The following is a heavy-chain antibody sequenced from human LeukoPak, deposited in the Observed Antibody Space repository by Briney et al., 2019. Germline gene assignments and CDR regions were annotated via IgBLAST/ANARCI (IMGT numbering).Heavy chain of an antibody. D-gene: IGHD2-21*01. CDR3: ARVEMWRYYYMDV. CDR1: GGSISSSSYY. Sequence: PSETLSLTCTVSGGSISSSSYYWSWIRQPAGKGLEWIGRIYTSGSTHYNPSLKSRVTISVDTSKNQFSLKLSSVTAADTAVYYCARVEMWRYYYMDVWGKGTTVTVSS. CDR2: IYTSGST. J-gene: IGHJ6*03. V-gene: IGHV4-61*02.